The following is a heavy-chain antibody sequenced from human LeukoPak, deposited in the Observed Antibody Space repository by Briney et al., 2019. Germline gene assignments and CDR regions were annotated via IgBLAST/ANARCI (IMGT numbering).Heavy chain of an antibody. J-gene: IGHJ3*02. CDR3: ARGPQDFGGNSDYNDAFDI. CDR1: GFTFTNYA. CDR2: IRVVGST. D-gene: IGHD4-23*01. Sequence: GGSLRLSCAASGFTFTNYAMSWVRQAPGKGLEWVSSIRVVGSTYYADSVKGRFTISRDNSKNTLYLQMNHLRAEDTAVYYCARGPQDFGGNSDYNDAFDIWGQGTMVTVSS. V-gene: IGHV3-23*01.